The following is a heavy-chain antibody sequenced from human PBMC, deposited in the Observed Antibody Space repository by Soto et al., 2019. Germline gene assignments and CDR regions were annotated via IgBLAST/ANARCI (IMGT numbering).Heavy chain of an antibody. Sequence: QITLKESGPTLVKPTQTLTLTCTFSGFSLSTSGVGVGGIRQPPGKALEWLALIYWDDDKRYSPSLNSSLTINTETSKNQVVLTITNMDPVDTATYYCTHTMLYCTGGSCTAWFDYWGQGTLVTVSS. CDR2: IYWDDDK. D-gene: IGHD2-15*01. CDR1: GFSLSTSGVG. CDR3: THTMLYCTGGSCTAWFDY. V-gene: IGHV2-5*02. J-gene: IGHJ4*02.